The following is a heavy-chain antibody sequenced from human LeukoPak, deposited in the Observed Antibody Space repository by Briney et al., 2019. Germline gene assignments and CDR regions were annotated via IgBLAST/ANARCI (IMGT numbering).Heavy chain of an antibody. V-gene: IGHV3-30*02. CDR2: IRYDGSDK. Sequence: GGSLRLSCAASGFTFSSYGMHWVRQAPGKGLEGVAFIRYDGSDKYYADSVKGRFTISRDNSKNTLYLQMNSLRAEDTAVYYCAKDRVATYFYYMDVWGKGTTVTVSS. CDR3: AKDRVATYFYYMDV. D-gene: IGHD1-26*01. CDR1: GFTFSSYG. J-gene: IGHJ6*03.